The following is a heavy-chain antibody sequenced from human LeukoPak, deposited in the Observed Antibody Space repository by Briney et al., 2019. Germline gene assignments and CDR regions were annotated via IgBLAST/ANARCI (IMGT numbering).Heavy chain of an antibody. CDR1: GGTFSSYA. CDR3: ARVVSGSWRDAFDI. D-gene: IGHD6-13*01. CDR2: IIPILGIA. J-gene: IGHJ3*02. Sequence: GASVKVSCKASGGTFSSYAISWVRQAPGQGLEWMGRIIPILGIANYAQKFQGRVTITADKSTSTAYMELSSLRSEDMAVYYCARVVSGSWRDAFDIWGQGTMVTVSS. V-gene: IGHV1-69*04.